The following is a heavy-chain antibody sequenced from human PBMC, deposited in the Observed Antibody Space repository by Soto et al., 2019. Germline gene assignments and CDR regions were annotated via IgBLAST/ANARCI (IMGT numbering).Heavy chain of an antibody. D-gene: IGHD3-22*01. CDR3: ARGSSGYVWFNEF. CDR1: GGLFSSYA. Sequence: SVKVSFKASGGLFSSYASSWVRHATGQGLEWMGGIIPVFGTTNYAEKFQGRVTITADEFTNTAYMDLSSLKSEDTAIYYCARGSSGYVWFNEFWAQGILVTVSS. CDR2: IIPVFGTT. J-gene: IGHJ4*02. V-gene: IGHV1-69*13.